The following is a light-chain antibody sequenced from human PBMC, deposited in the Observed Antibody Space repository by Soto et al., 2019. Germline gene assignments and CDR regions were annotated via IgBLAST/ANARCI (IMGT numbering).Light chain of an antibody. J-gene: IGLJ1*01. Sequence: QSVLTQPPSASATPGQRVTISCSGSNSNIGTNTVNWYQQLPGTAPRLLIYTNNQRPSGVPQRFSGSKTGTSASLAIGGLQSEDGAHYSCAAWDASLGAYVFGTGTKVTV. CDR2: TNN. V-gene: IGLV1-44*01. CDR1: NSNIGTNT. CDR3: AAWDASLGAYV.